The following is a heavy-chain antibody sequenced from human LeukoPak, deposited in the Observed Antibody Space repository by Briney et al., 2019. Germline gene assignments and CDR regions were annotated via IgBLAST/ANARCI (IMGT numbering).Heavy chain of an antibody. CDR3: ARWCSSSSYFRGFDY. V-gene: IGHV3-48*01. Sequence: PGGSLRLSCAASGFTFSSYSMNWVRQAPGEGLEWVSSISSGSSTIYYADSVKGRFTISRDNAKNSLYLQMNSLRAEDTAVYYCARWCSSSSYFRGFDYWGQGTLVTVSS. J-gene: IGHJ4*02. CDR2: ISSGSSTI. CDR1: GFTFSSYS. D-gene: IGHD2-2*01.